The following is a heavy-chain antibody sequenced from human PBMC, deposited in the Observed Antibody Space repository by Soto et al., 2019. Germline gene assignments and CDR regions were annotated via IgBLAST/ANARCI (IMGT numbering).Heavy chain of an antibody. CDR3: ARVDSSGYYYADTSRAFDI. V-gene: IGHV4-59*01. Sequence: ETLSLTCTVSGGSISSYYWSWIRQPPGKGLEWIGYIYYSGSTNYNPSLKSRVTISVDTSKNQFSLKLSSVTAADTAVYYCARVDSSGYYYADTSRAFDIWGQGTMVTVSS. CDR2: IYYSGST. D-gene: IGHD3-22*01. J-gene: IGHJ3*02. CDR1: GGSISSYY.